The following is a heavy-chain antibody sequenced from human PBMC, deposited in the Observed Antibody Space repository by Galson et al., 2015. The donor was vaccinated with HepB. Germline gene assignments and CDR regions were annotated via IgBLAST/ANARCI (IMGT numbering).Heavy chain of an antibody. J-gene: IGHJ3*02. V-gene: IGHV1-69*04. Sequence: SVKVSCKASGGTFSSYAISWVRQAPGQGLEWMGRIIPILGIANYAQKFQGRVTITADKSTSTAYMELSSLRSEDTAVYYCAIPPTEKYSSGWNNPTAAFDIWGQGTMVTVSS. CDR2: IIPILGIA. D-gene: IGHD6-19*01. CDR1: GGTFSSYA. CDR3: AIPPTEKYSSGWNNPTAAFDI.